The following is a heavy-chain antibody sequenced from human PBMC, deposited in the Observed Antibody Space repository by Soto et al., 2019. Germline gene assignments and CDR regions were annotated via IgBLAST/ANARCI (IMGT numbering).Heavy chain of an antibody. Sequence: SETLSLTCTVSGGSITSYYWSWIRQPPGKGLEWIGYIYYSGSTNYNPSLKSRVTISVDTSKNQFSLKLSSVTAADTAVYYCARGDFLTPLDPWGQGTLVTVSS. CDR3: ARGDFLTPLDP. J-gene: IGHJ5*02. V-gene: IGHV4-59*08. D-gene: IGHD3-9*01. CDR2: IYYSGST. CDR1: GGSITSYY.